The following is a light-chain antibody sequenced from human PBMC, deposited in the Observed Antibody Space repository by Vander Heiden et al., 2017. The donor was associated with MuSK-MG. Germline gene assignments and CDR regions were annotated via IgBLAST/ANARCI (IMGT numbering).Light chain of an antibody. CDR2: DVH. Sequence: QSALTQPASVSVSPGQSIPISCTGTSNYVGPDDFVSWYQQHPEKAPQLIVFDVHDRPSGVADRFSGSKSGYTAALTISGIQAEDEAHYFCSSYTNSGTVVFGGGTKLTVL. J-gene: IGLJ2*01. V-gene: IGLV2-14*03. CDR1: SNYVGPDDF. CDR3: SSYTNSGTVV.